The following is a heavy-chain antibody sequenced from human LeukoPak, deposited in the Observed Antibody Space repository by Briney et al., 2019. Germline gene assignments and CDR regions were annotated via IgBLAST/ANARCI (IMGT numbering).Heavy chain of an antibody. CDR3: ARVGRVTPYYYYYMDV. J-gene: IGHJ6*03. D-gene: IGHD4-23*01. V-gene: IGHV4-59*01. CDR2: IYYSGNT. CDR1: GGSISSYY. Sequence: SETLSLTCTVSGGSISSYYWSWIRQPPGKGLEWIGYIYYSGNTNYNPSLKSRVTISVDTSKNQFSLKLSSVTAADTAVYYCARVGRVTPYYYYYMDVWGKGTTVTVSS.